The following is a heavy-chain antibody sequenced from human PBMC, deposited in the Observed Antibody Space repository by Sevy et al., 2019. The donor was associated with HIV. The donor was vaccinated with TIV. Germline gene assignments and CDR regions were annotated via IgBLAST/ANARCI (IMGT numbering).Heavy chain of an antibody. Sequence: GGSLRLSCAAPGFTFSSYAMHWVRQAPGKGLEWVAVISYDGSNKYYADSVKGRFTISRDNSKKTLYLQMNSLRTEDTAVYYCARAEDSSGPKQGRTRGNYYHYYGMDVWGQGTTVTVSS. D-gene: IGHD3-22*01. J-gene: IGHJ6*02. CDR3: ARAEDSSGPKQGRTRGNYYHYYGMDV. CDR2: ISYDGSNK. CDR1: GFTFSSYA. V-gene: IGHV3-30-3*01.